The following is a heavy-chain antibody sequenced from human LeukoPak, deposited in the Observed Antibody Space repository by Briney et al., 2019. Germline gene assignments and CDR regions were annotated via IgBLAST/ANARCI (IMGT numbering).Heavy chain of an antibody. CDR3: ARAPGSSPPRYYYYYGMDV. J-gene: IGHJ6*02. V-gene: IGHV4-61*01. CDR2: IYYSGST. CDR1: GGSVSSGSYY. D-gene: IGHD1-26*01. Sequence: SETLSLTCTVSGGSVSSGSYYWSWIRQPPGKGLEWIGYIYYSGSTNYNPSLKSRVTISVDTSKNQFSLKLSSVTAADTAVYYCARAPGSSPPRYYYYYGMDVWGQGTTVTVSS.